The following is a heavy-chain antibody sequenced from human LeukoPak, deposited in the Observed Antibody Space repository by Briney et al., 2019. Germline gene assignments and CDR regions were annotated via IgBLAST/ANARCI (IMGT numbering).Heavy chain of an antibody. J-gene: IGHJ4*02. V-gene: IGHV3-30*02. CDR3: AKTSNYYDSSAYSD. D-gene: IGHD3-22*01. CDR1: GFTLSSYG. CDR2: IRYDGSDK. Sequence: GGSLRLSCAAAGFTLSSYGMHWVRQAPGKGPEWVAFIRYDGSDKYYADSVKGRFTISRDSSKNTLYLQMNSLRAEDTAVYYCAKTSNYYDSSAYSDWGQGTLVTVSS.